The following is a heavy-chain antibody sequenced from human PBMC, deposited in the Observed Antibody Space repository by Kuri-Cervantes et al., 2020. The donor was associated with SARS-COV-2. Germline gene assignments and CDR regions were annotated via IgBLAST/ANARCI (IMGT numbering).Heavy chain of an antibody. CDR2: INGDGSTR. J-gene: IGHJ6*02. V-gene: IGHV3-74*03. CDR1: GFTFRSYW. CDR3: ARDQEPTYCSSTSCYLYYYYGMDV. D-gene: IGHD2-2*01. Sequence: GGSLRLSCVASGFTFRSYWMHWVRQAPGKGLVWVSRINGDGSTRTYANSVKGRFTISRDNAKNTLYLQMNSLRAEDTAVYYCARDQEPTYCSSTSCYLYYYYGMDVWGQGTTVTVSS.